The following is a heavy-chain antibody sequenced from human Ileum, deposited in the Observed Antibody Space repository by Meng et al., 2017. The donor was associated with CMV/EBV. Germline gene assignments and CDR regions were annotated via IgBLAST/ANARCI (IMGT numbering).Heavy chain of an antibody. CDR3: AGPGGSYAFDN. Sequence: CTVSGGSISRSDCYWPWIRQPPGKGLEWIGSIHYTGSTYYNSSLNSRLSMSVDTSKNQFSLRLSSVTAADTAIYYCAGPGGSYAFDNWGQGILVTVSS. CDR2: IHYTGST. J-gene: IGHJ4*02. V-gene: IGHV4-39*01. D-gene: IGHD1-26*01. CDR1: GGSISRSDCY.